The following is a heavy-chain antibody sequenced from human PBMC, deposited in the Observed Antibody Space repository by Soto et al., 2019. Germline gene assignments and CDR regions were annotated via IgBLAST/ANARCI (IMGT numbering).Heavy chain of an antibody. D-gene: IGHD1-26*01. V-gene: IGHV3-7*03. CDR1: GFTFTDYW. Sequence: GSLRLSCAASGFTFTDYWMSWVRQAPGKGLEWVANLNQAQSEKNCVDSVKGRFTISRDTAKNSVYLQLNSLRAEDTAVYYCARDKFSGAYYVKGVTYLFDYWGQGALVTVSS. CDR2: LNQAQSEK. CDR3: ARDKFSGAYYVKGVTYLFDY. J-gene: IGHJ4*02.